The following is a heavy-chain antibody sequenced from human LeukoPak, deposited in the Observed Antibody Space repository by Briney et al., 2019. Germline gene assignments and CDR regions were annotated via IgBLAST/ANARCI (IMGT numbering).Heavy chain of an antibody. CDR3: AKAGAGEAFDI. V-gene: IGHV3-30*18. J-gene: IGHJ3*02. CDR1: GFTFSSYG. CDR2: ISYDGSNK. Sequence: PEGSLRLSCATSGFTFSSYGMHWVRQAPGKGLEWVAVISYDGSNKYYADSVKGRFTISRDNSKNTLYLQMNSLRAEDTAVYYCAKAGAGEAFDIWGQGTMVTVSS. D-gene: IGHD3-10*01.